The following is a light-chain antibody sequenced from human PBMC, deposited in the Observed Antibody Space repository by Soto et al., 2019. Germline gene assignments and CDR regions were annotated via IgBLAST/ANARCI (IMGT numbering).Light chain of an antibody. CDR1: HRVNIY. Sequence: EILMTQSPATLSVSPGERATLSCRASHRVNIYIAWYQQRPGQAPRLLIYGSSTRATDIPDRFSGSGSGTDFALTISSLRPEDFAVYYCQLYGPSPGTFGLGTKVDIK. J-gene: IGKJ1*01. CDR2: GSS. CDR3: QLYGPSPGT. V-gene: IGKV3D-15*01.